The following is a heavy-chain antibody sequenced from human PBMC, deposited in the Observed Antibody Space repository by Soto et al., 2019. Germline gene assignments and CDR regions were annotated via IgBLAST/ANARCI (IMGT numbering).Heavy chain of an antibody. V-gene: IGHV6-1*01. CDR1: GDKVSSTSAG. CDR2: TYYRSKWYT. Sequence: SQTLSLTCAISGDKVSSTSAGWGWIRQSPSRGLEWLGRTYYRSKWYTDYEVSVKSRITINADTSKNQFSLQLNSATPEDTAVYYCTRDQDTVYDYWGQGTLVTVSS. CDR3: TRDQDTVYDY. D-gene: IGHD5-18*01. J-gene: IGHJ4*02.